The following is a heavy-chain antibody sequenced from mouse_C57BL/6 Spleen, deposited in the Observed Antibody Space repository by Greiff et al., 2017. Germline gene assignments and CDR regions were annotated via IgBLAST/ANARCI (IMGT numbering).Heavy chain of an antibody. J-gene: IGHJ2*01. D-gene: IGHD2-3*01. Sequence: QVQLQQPGAELVMPGASVKLSCKASGYTFTSYWMHWVKQRPGQGLEWIGEIDPSDSYTNYNQKFKGKSTLTVDKSSSTACMQLSSLTSEDSAVYYCARKKDGYYDFDYWGQGTTLTVSS. V-gene: IGHV1-69*01. CDR3: ARKKDGYYDFDY. CDR1: GYTFTSYW. CDR2: IDPSDSYT.